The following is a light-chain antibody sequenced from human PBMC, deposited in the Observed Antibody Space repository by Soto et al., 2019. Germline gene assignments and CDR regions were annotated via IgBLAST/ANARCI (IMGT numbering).Light chain of an antibody. Sequence: DVQMTQSPSSLSALVGDRVTITCRSSQSVSRYLNWYQHKPGKAPKLLINAASNLRSGVPSRFSGGGSGTDFTLTIDGLQPEDFAVYYCQQSYITPPITFGQGTRLEI. V-gene: IGKV1-39*01. CDR3: QQSYITPPIT. J-gene: IGKJ5*01. CDR2: AAS. CDR1: QSVSRY.